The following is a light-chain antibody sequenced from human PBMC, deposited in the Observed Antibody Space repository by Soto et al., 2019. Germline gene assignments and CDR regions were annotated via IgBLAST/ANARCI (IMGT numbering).Light chain of an antibody. Sequence: VMTQSPATLSVSPGERATLSCRASQSVSTNLARYQQRPGQAPRLIISGAYTRATGIPARFSGSGSGTEFTLTISSLQSEDFAIYYCQQFNKWPRTFGQGTRVEIK. CDR3: QQFNKWPRT. J-gene: IGKJ1*01. CDR1: QSVSTN. CDR2: GAY. V-gene: IGKV3-15*01.